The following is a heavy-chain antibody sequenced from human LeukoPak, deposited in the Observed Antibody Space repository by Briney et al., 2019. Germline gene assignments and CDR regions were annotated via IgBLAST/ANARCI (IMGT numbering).Heavy chain of an antibody. CDR3: VCKNYYDSSGFDY. V-gene: IGHV3-21*01. J-gene: IGHJ4*02. CDR1: GFTFSSYS. Sequence: GGSLRLSCAASGFTFSSYSMNWVRQAPGKGLEWVSSISSSSSYIYYADSVKGRFTISRDNAKNSLYLQMNSLRAEDTAVYYCVCKNYYDSSGFDYWGQGTLVTVSP. D-gene: IGHD3-22*01. CDR2: ISSSSSYI.